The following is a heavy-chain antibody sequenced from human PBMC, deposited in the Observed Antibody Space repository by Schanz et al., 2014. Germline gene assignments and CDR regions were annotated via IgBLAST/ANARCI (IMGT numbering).Heavy chain of an antibody. CDR3: ARVEIRGTAAGTLDY. V-gene: IGHV4-61*05. Sequence: QLQLQESGPGLAKPSETLSLTCSVSGGSISSSRYYWGWIRQSPGKGLEWIGYIYYSGSSNYNPSLKSRVTISVDTSKSQFSLNLTSVTAADTAVYYCARVEIRGTAAGTLDYWGRGTLVTVSS. J-gene: IGHJ4*02. D-gene: IGHD6-13*01. CDR1: GGSISSSRYY. CDR2: IYYSGSS.